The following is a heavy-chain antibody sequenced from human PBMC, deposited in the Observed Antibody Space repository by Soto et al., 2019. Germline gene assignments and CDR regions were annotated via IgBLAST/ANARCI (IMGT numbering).Heavy chain of an antibody. V-gene: IGHV3-30*03. Sequence: GGSLRLSCAASVFTFSSYGMHWVRQAPGKGLEWVAVISYDGSTIYYADSVKGRFTISRDNAKNSLYLQMNSLRAEDTAVYYCARTRDSGTYSAYGMDVWGQGTTVTVSS. CDR2: ISYDGSTI. CDR1: VFTFSSYG. D-gene: IGHD1-26*01. J-gene: IGHJ6*02. CDR3: ARTRDSGTYSAYGMDV.